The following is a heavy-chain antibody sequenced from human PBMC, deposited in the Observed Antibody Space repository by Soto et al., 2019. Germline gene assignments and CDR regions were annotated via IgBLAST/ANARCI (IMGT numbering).Heavy chain of an antibody. V-gene: IGHV1-18*01. Sequence: ASVKGSCKASGYTFTRDGISWVRQAPGQGLEWMGWISAYNGNTNYAQKLQGRVTMTTDTSTSTAYMELRSLRSDDTAVYYCARESTEADWFDPWGQGTLVTVSS. CDR1: GYTFTRDG. J-gene: IGHJ5*02. D-gene: IGHD6-25*01. CDR3: ARESTEADWFDP. CDR2: ISAYNGNT.